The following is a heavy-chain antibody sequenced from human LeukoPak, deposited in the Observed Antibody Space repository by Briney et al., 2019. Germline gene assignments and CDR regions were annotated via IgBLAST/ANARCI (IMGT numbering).Heavy chain of an antibody. CDR2: ISSSSSYI. J-gene: IGHJ4*02. D-gene: IGHD2-2*02. Sequence: GGSLRLSCAASGFTFSSYSMNWVRQAPGKGLEWVSSISSSSSYIYYADSVKGRFTISRDNAKNSLYLQMNSLRAEDTAVYHCASRGYCSSTSCYTPYFDYWGQGTLVTVSS. CDR3: ASRGYCSSTSCYTPYFDY. V-gene: IGHV3-21*01. CDR1: GFTFSSYS.